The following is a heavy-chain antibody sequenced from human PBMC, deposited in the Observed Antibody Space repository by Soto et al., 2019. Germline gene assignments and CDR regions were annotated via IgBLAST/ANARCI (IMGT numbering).Heavy chain of an antibody. CDR1: GGTFSSYA. CDR3: AREQGAAVHYYYYGMDV. J-gene: IGHJ6*02. Sequence: SVKVSCKASGGTFSSYAISWVRQAPGQGLEWMGGIIPIFGTANYAQKFQGRVTITADESTSTAYMELSSLRSEDTAVYYCAREQGAAVHYYYYGMDVWGQGTTVTVSS. V-gene: IGHV1-69*13. CDR2: IIPIFGTA. D-gene: IGHD6-25*01.